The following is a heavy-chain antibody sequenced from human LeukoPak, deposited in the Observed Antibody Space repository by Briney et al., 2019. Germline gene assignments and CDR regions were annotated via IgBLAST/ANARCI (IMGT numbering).Heavy chain of an antibody. CDR2: LYTSGST. CDR3: ARVRIMITFGGLDYFDY. V-gene: IGHV4-61*02. D-gene: IGHD3-16*01. Sequence: SQTLSLTCTVSGGSVTSGNYYWNWIRQPAGKGLEWIGRLYTSGSTNYNPSLKSRVTMSVDTSKNQFSLKLSSVTAADTAVYYCARVRIMITFGGLDYFDYWGQGTLVTVSS. CDR1: GGSVTSGNYY. J-gene: IGHJ4*02.